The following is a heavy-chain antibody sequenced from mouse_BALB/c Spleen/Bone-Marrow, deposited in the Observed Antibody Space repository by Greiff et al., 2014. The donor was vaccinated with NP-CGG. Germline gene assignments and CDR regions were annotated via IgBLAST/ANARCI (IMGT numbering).Heavy chain of an antibody. J-gene: IGHJ4*01. D-gene: IGHD2-3*01. CDR1: GFAFSSYD. CDR3: TRHGGYYPYYYAMDY. V-gene: IGHV5-12-1*01. Sequence: EVMLVESGGGLVKPGGSLKLSCAASGFAFSSYDMSWVRQTPEKRLEWVAYISHGGGTTYYSDTVKGRFTISRDNAKNTLYLQMSSPKSKDTAIYYCTRHGGYYPYYYAMDYWGQGTSVTVSS. CDR2: ISHGGGTT.